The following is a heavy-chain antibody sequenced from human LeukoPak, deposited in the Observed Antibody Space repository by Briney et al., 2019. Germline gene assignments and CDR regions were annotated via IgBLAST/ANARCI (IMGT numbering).Heavy chain of an antibody. J-gene: IGHJ5*02. CDR2: IWYDGSNK. V-gene: IGHV3-33*01. D-gene: IGHD6-13*01. CDR3: RRASQSMVPFFDP. CDR1: GFTFHSYW. Sequence: RGSLPLPYSRCGFTFHSYWWQCVDQAPGKGLEWVADIWYDGSNKYYADSVKGRFTISRDSSKNTLYLQMNSLRAEDTAVYYCRRASQSMVPFFDPWGQGTLVTVSS.